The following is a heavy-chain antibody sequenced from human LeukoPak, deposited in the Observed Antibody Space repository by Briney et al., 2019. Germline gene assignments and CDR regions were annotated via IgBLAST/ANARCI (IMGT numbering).Heavy chain of an antibody. CDR3: ASRSLPDYYDSSGDYYFDY. Sequence: SVKVSCKASGGTFSSYASSWVRQAPGQGLEWMGGIIPIFGTANYAQKFQGSVTITTDESTSTAYMELSSLRYEDTAVYYCASRSLPDYYDSSGDYYFDYWGQGTLVTVSS. D-gene: IGHD3-22*01. J-gene: IGHJ4*02. CDR1: GGTFSSYA. CDR2: IIPIFGTA. V-gene: IGHV1-69*05.